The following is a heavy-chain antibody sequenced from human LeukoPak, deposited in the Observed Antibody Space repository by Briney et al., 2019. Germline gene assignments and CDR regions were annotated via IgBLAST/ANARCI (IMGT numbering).Heavy chain of an antibody. CDR1: GGSISSYY. CDR3: ARVHPHIVVVPAASYYYMDV. V-gene: IGHV4-59*01. J-gene: IGHJ6*03. Sequence: SETLSRTCTVSGGSISSYYWSWIRQPPGKGLEWIGYIYYSGSTNYNPSLKSRVTISVDTSKNQFSLKLSAVTAADTAVYYCARVHPHIVVVPAASYYYMDVWGKGTTVTVSS. CDR2: IYYSGST. D-gene: IGHD2-2*01.